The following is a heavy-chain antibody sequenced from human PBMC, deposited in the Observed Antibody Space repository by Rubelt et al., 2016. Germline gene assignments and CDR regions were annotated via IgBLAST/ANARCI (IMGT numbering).Heavy chain of an antibody. CDR2: INHSGST. Sequence: QVQLQQWGAGLLKPSETLSLTCAVYGGSFSGYYWSWIRQPPGKGLEWIGEINHSGSTNYNPSLKSRVTISVDTSKNQFSLKPSSVTAADTAVYYCASEGNWSGYFAFDYWGQGTLVTVSS. V-gene: IGHV4-34*01. D-gene: IGHD3-3*01. CDR3: ASEGNWSGYFAFDY. J-gene: IGHJ4*02. CDR1: GGSFSGYY.